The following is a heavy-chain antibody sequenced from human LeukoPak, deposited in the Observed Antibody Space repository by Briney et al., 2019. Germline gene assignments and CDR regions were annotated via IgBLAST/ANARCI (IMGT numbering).Heavy chain of an antibody. V-gene: IGHV3-33*06. Sequence: GGSLRLSCAASGFTFSGYGMHWVRQAPGKGLEWVAVIWYDGRNKYYADSVEGRFTISRDNSKNMLYLQLNSLRAEDTAVYYCAKDRLRGGTGTRLDDWGQGTLVTVSS. CDR3: AKDRLRGGTGTRLDD. CDR1: GFTFSGYG. D-gene: IGHD3-10*01. CDR2: IWYDGRNK. J-gene: IGHJ4*02.